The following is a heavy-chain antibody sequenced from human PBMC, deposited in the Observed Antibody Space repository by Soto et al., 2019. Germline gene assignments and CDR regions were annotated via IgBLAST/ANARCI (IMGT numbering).Heavy chain of an antibody. CDR3: ARISQSDFWSGYYYFFDY. V-gene: IGHV1-18*01. J-gene: IGHJ4*02. D-gene: IGHD3-3*01. CDR2: ITAFNGNT. CDR1: GYTFTDYG. Sequence: QVHLVQSGAEVEKPGASVKVSCKASGYTFTDYGISWVRQAPGQGLQWMGWITAFNGNTKYAQQLQGRDTMTTDTSTSTAYMELRSLESDDTAVYYCARISQSDFWSGYYYFFDYWGQGTLVTVSS.